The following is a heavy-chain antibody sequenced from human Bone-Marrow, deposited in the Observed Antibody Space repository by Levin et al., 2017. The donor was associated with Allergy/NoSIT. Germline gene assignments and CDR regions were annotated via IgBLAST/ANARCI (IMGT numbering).Heavy chain of an antibody. J-gene: IGHJ3*02. D-gene: IGHD3/OR15-3a*01. CDR1: GFTFSSSA. Sequence: RTGGSLRLSCAASGFTFSSSAMSWVRQAPGKGLEWVSSITAGDASTHYPDSVKGRLTVSRDNSKNTLYLQMNSLRAEDTALYYCAKVRRGLDAFEIWGQGTMVTVSS. V-gene: IGHV3-23*01. CDR3: AKVRRGLDAFEI. CDR2: ITAGDAST.